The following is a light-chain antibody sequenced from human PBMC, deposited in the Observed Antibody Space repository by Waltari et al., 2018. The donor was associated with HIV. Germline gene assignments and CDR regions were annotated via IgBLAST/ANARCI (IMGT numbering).Light chain of an antibody. Sequence: DILMTHSPNPLAVSLGERATINCRSSRTLVHSFDSHNCLDWYQQKPGQSPRLLIYWASNRASGVPDRFSGSGSGTNFSLNISTLQAGDVALYYCQQYCSLGPTFGGGTKVEIK. CDR1: RTLVHSFDSHNC. V-gene: IGKV4-1*01. J-gene: IGKJ4*01. CDR3: QQYCSLGPT. CDR2: WAS.